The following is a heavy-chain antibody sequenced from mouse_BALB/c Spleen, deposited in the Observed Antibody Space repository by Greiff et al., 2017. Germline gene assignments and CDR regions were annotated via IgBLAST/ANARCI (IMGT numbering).Heavy chain of an antibody. V-gene: IGHV14-3*02. Sequence: EVKLMESGAELVKPGASVKLSCTASGFNIKDTYMHWVKQRPEQGLEWIGRIDPANGNTKYDPKFQGKATITADTSSNTAYLQLSSLTSEDTAVYYCATTEGDYWGQGTTLTVSS. J-gene: IGHJ2*01. CDR1: GFNIKDTY. CDR2: IDPANGNT. CDR3: ATTEGDY.